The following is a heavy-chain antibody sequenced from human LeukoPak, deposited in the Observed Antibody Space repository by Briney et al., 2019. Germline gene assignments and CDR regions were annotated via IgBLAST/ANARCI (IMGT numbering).Heavy chain of an antibody. CDR3: ARHSGGRDSSGEYWYFDL. V-gene: IGHV4-59*08. CDR1: GGSISSYY. J-gene: IGHJ2*01. CDR2: IYYSGST. D-gene: IGHD3-22*01. Sequence: PSETLSLTCTVSGGSISSYYWSWIRQPPGKGLEWIGYIYYSGSTNYNPSLKSRVTISVDTSKKQFSLKLSSVTAADTAVYYCARHSGGRDSSGEYWYFDLWGRGTLVTVSS.